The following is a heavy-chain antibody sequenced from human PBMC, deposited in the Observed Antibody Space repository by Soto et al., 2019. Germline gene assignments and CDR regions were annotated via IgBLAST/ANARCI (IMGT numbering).Heavy chain of an antibody. J-gene: IGHJ4*02. Sequence: PGGSLRLSCAASGFTFSSYAMHWVRQAPGKGLEWVAVISYDGSNKYYADSVKGRFTISRDNSRNTLYLQMNSLRAEDTAVYHCVRDLLGSGGHFDYWGQGTLVTVSS. D-gene: IGHD7-27*01. CDR2: ISYDGSNK. CDR3: VRDLLGSGGHFDY. V-gene: IGHV3-30-3*01. CDR1: GFTFSSYA.